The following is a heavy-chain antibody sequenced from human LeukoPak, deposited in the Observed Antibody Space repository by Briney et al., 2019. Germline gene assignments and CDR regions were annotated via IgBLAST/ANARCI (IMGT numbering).Heavy chain of an antibody. CDR2: IYSGGST. J-gene: IGHJ3*02. D-gene: IGHD2-21*01. CDR3: ASQHIVVVNQQGAFDI. CDR1: GFTVGSNY. Sequence: PGGSLRLSCAASGFTVGSNYMSWVRQAPGKGLEWVSVIYSGGSTYYADSVKGRFTISRDNSKNKLYLQMNSLRAEDTAVYYCASQHIVVVNQQGAFDIWGQGTMVTVSS. V-gene: IGHV3-66*02.